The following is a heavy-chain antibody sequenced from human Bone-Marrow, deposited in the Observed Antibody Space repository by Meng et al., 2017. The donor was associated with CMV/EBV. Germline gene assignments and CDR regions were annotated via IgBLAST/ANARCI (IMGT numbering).Heavy chain of an antibody. J-gene: IGHJ4*02. CDR3: TKEKGSYSSSTDY. V-gene: IGHV3-15*01. Sequence: GESLKISCAASGFTFRTYAVAWVRQTPGKGLEWVGRIRSKSEGGTTDYAAPVKGRFTISSDDSNNTVYLQMNSLKAEDTAVYYCTKEKGSYSSSTDYWGQGTLVTVSS. CDR1: GFTFRTYA. CDR2: IRSKSEGGTT. D-gene: IGHD6-6*01.